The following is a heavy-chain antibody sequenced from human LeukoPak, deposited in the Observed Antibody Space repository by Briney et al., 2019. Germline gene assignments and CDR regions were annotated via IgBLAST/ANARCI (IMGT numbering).Heavy chain of an antibody. Sequence: PSETLSLTCTVSDGSISSYYWNWIRQPPGKGLEWIGYIHYSGSTYYNPSLKSRVTISLDTSKNQFSLKLNSVTAADTAVYYCATILGEANRIDSWGQGTLVIVSS. V-gene: IGHV4-59*01. J-gene: IGHJ4*02. D-gene: IGHD3-3*01. CDR2: IHYSGST. CDR3: ATILGEANRIDS. CDR1: DGSISSYY.